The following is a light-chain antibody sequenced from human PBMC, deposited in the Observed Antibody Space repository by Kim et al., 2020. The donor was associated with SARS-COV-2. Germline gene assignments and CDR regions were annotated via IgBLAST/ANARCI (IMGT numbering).Light chain of an antibody. CDR2: GAS. CDR3: LQHNTYPIT. Sequence: AAVGDRGTITCRASQDIRNDLGWYQQNPGRAPKRLIYGASTLQSGVPSRFSGSGSGTEFSLTISSLQPEDFATYFCLQHNTYPITFGQGTRLEIK. J-gene: IGKJ5*01. V-gene: IGKV1-17*01. CDR1: QDIRND.